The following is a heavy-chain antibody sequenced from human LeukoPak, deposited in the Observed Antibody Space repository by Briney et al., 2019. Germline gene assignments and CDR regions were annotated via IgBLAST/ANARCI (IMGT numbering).Heavy chain of an antibody. J-gene: IGHJ4*02. D-gene: IGHD3-22*01. CDR1: GYTFTGYY. Sequence: ASVKVSCKASGYTFTGYYMHWVRQAPGQGLEWMGRINPNSGGTNYAQKFQGRVTMTRDTSISTAHMELSRLRSDDTAVYYCARGDLTYYYDSEVPDYWGQGTLVTVSS. CDR2: INPNSGGT. V-gene: IGHV1-2*06. CDR3: ARGDLTYYYDSEVPDY.